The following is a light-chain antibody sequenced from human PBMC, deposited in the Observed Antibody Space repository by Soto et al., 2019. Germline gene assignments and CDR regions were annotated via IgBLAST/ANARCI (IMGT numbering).Light chain of an antibody. V-gene: IGKV3-20*01. J-gene: IGKJ1*01. CDR2: DAF. Sequence: EIVLTQSPATLSLSPGERATLSCRASQSVSNFLAWYQQKPGQAPRLLISDAFNRATGIPDRFSGSGSGTDFTLSISRLEPEDFAVYYCQVYGSSPKTFGQGTKVDIK. CDR1: QSVSNF. CDR3: QVYGSSPKT.